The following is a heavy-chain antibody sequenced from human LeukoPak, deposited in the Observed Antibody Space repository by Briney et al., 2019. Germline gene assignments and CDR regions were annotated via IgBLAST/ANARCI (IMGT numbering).Heavy chain of an antibody. J-gene: IGHJ6*02. V-gene: IGHV3-23*01. CDR1: GFTFSSYA. CDR3: AKDVPYYYDSSGYYYYYYGMDV. Sequence: GGSLRLSCASSGFTFSSYAMSWVRQAPGKGLEWVSSISGSGGSTYYADSVKGRFTISRDNSKNTLYLQMNSLRAEDTAVYYCAKDVPYYYDSSGYYYYYYGMDVWGQGTTVTVSS. D-gene: IGHD3-22*01. CDR2: ISGSGGST.